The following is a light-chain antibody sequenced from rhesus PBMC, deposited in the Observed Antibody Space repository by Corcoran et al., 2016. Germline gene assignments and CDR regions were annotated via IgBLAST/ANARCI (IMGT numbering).Light chain of an antibody. Sequence: DIQMTQSPSSLPASVGHPVTITCRVSQDISSYLKWFQQKPGKAPKLLIYDASSLESGVPSRFTGRGSGTDFTFTISILQPDDFATYYCLRHDGYPFAFGPGTKLDIK. V-gene: IGKV1-28*02. CDR1: QDISSY. CDR3: LRHDGYPFA. CDR2: DAS. J-gene: IGKJ3*01.